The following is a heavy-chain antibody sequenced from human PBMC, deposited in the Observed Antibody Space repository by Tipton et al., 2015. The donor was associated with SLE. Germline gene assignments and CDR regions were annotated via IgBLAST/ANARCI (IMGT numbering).Heavy chain of an antibody. V-gene: IGHV4-59*11. D-gene: IGHD4-11*01. J-gene: IGHJ2*01. Sequence: TLSLTCSVSGGSMSSHYWSWIRQPPGKGLEWLGDIYNSGSTNYNPSLKSRVTMSVDTSKNHFSLKLISVTAADTAVYYCAREFLNPVTTVHYYFDLWGRGTLVTVSS. CDR2: IYNSGST. CDR3: AREFLNPVTTVHYYFDL. CDR1: GGSMSSHY.